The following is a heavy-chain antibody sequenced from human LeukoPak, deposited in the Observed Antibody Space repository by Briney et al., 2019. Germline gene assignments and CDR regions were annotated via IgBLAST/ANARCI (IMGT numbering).Heavy chain of an antibody. CDR1: GGSISSYY. J-gene: IGHJ4*02. Sequence: SQSLSLTCTVSGGSISSYYWSSIRQPPGKGLEWIGYIYYSGSTNYNPSLKSRVTISVDTSKNPFSLKLSSVTAADTAVYYCARYIWGSYPTFEDYWGQGTLVTVSS. CDR3: ARYIWGSYPTFEDY. V-gene: IGHV4-59*01. D-gene: IGHD3-16*02. CDR2: IYYSGST.